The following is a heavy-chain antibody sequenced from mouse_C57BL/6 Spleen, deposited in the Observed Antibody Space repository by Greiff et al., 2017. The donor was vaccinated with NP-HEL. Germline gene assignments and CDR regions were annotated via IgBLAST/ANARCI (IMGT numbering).Heavy chain of an antibody. CDR1: GYAFSSSW. J-gene: IGHJ3*01. D-gene: IGHD2-3*01. Sequence: VKLVESGPELVKPGASVKISCKASGYAFSSSWMNWVKQRPGKGLEWIGRIYPGDGDTNYNGKFKGKATLTADKSSSTAYMQLSSLTSEDSAVYFCARSDGYYVSWFAYWGQGTLVTVSA. CDR2: IYPGDGDT. CDR3: ARSDGYYVSWFAY. V-gene: IGHV1-82*01.